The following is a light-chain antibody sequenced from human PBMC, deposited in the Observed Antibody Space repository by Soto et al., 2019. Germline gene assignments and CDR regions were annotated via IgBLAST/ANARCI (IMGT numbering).Light chain of an antibody. CDR3: QQYVNWPPTFT. CDR2: AAS. CDR1: QSVSSN. Sequence: EIVMTQSPATLSVSPGERVTLSCRASQSVSSNLAWYQQKPGQAPRLLIYAASTGATGIPARFSGSGSGTEFTLAITSLQSEDFAVYFCQQYVNWPPTFTFGQGTKLEIK. J-gene: IGKJ2*01. V-gene: IGKV3-15*01.